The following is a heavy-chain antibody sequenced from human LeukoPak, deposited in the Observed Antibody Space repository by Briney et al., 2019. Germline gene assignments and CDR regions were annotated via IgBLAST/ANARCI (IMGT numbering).Heavy chain of an antibody. D-gene: IGHD3-10*01. J-gene: IGHJ4*02. V-gene: IGHV3-23*01. CDR3: AKGTYGSGTYGAHDY. CDR2: ISGSGGSP. CDR1: GFTFGSYA. Sequence: GGSLRLSCAASGFTFGSYAMSWVRQAPGKGLEWGSTISGSGGSPYYADSVKGRFTISRYNSKNTLYLQMNSVRVEDTAVYYCAKGTYGSGTYGAHDYWGQGTLVTVSS.